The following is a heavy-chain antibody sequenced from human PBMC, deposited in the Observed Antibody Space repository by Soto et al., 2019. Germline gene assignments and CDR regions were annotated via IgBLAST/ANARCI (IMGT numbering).Heavy chain of an antibody. Sequence: QVQLVESGGGVVQPGRSLRLSCAASGFMFSNHGMHWVRQAPGKGLEWVAVIWSDGNNRYYADSVKGRFTTSRDNTKNTLYLQMTSLRAEDTAVYYCVRGDNWNDAASDYWGQGTLVTVSS. J-gene: IGHJ4*02. CDR2: IWSDGNNR. CDR3: VRGDNWNDAASDY. V-gene: IGHV3-33*01. CDR1: GFMFSNHG. D-gene: IGHD1-1*01.